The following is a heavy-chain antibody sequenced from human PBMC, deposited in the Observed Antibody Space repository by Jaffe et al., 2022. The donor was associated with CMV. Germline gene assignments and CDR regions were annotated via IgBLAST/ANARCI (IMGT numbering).Heavy chain of an antibody. D-gene: IGHD6-13*01. V-gene: IGHV3-7*03. CDR2: IKQDGSEK. CDR3: AREHRWIAAAGRTLYYYYMDV. CDR1: GFTFSSYW. Sequence: EVQLVESGGGLVQPGGSLRLSCAASGFTFSSYWMSWVRQAPGKGLEWVANIKQDGSEKYYVDSVKGRFTISRDNAKNSLYLQMNSLRAEDTAVYYCAREHRWIAAAGRTLYYYYMDVWGKGTTVTVSS. J-gene: IGHJ6*03.